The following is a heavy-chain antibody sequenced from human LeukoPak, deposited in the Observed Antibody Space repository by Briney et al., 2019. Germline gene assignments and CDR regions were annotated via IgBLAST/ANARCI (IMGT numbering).Heavy chain of an antibody. V-gene: IGHV3-30-3*01. D-gene: IGHD5-24*01. CDR2: ISYDGSNK. CDR3: AKDNGRWLQLSRPLDY. Sequence: GGSLRLSCAASGFTFSSYAMHWVRQAPGKGLEWVAVISYDGSNKYYADSVKGRFTISRDNSKNTLYLQMNSLRAEDTAVYYCAKDNGRWLQLSRPLDYWGQGTLVTVSS. J-gene: IGHJ4*02. CDR1: GFTFSSYA.